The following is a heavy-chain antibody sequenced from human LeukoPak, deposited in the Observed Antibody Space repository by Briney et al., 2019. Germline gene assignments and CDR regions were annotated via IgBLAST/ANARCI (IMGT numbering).Heavy chain of an antibody. CDR2: ISWNSGSI. J-gene: IGHJ3*02. CDR1: GFTFDDYA. Sequence: PGRSLRLSCAASGFTFDDYAMHWVRQAPGKGLEWVSGISWNSGSIGYADSVKGRFTISRDNAKNSLYLQMNSLRAEDTALYYCAKDPGYSSSWYSSSAFDIWGQGTMVTVSS. D-gene: IGHD6-13*01. CDR3: AKDPGYSSSWYSSSAFDI. V-gene: IGHV3-9*01.